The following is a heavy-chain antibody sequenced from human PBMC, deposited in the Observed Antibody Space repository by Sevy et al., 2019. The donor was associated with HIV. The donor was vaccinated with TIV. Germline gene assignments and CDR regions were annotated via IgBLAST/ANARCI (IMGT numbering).Heavy chain of an antibody. Sequence: SGYLRLSCAASGFTFSSYWMSWVRQAPGKGLERVANIKQDGSEKYYVDSVKGRFTISRDNAKNSQYLQMNSLRAEDTAMYYCARERRSTYSSGPEGFDYWGQGTLVIVSS. V-gene: IGHV3-7*01. CDR1: GFTFSSYW. D-gene: IGHD6-19*01. CDR3: ARERRSTYSSGPEGFDY. J-gene: IGHJ4*02. CDR2: IKQDGSEK.